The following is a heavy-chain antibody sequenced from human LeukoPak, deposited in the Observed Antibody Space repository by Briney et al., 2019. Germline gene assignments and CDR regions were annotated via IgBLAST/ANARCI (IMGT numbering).Heavy chain of an antibody. J-gene: IGHJ4*02. CDR1: GYTFTSYD. CDR2: MNPNSGNT. CDR3: ARRGSAYSVVGATDFDY. V-gene: IGHV1-8*01. Sequence: ASVKVSCKASGYTFTSYDINWVRQATGQGLEWMGWMNPNSGNTGYAQKLQGRVTMTTDTSTSTAYMELRSLRSDDTAVYYCARRGSAYSVVGATDFDYWGQGTLVTVSS. D-gene: IGHD1-26*01.